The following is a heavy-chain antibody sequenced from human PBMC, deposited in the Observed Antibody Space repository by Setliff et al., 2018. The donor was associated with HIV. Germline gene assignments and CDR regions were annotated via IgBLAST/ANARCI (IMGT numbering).Heavy chain of an antibody. J-gene: IGHJ4*02. CDR2: IHTTGST. CDR3: ARQVTVVGDFETAAGSFNY. CDR1: GDSISSGSYY. D-gene: IGHD2-21*01. V-gene: IGHV4-61*09. Sequence: SETLSLTCSVSGDSISSGSYYWSWIRLPAGKGLEWIGQIHTTGSTNYNPSLESRLTISIDTSKNQFSLKLNSVTAADTAVYYCARQVTVVGDFETAAGSFNYWGPGTLVTVSS.